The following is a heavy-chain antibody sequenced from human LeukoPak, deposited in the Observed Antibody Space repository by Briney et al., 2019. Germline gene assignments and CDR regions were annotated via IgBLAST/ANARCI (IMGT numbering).Heavy chain of an antibody. CDR2: VRSKTSSYAT. CDR3: TVNYCSGGSCYML. CDR1: GFTFSGST. V-gene: IGHV3-73*01. Sequence: GGSLRLSCAASGFTFSGSTMHWVRQASGKGLEWVGRVRSKTSSYATAYTASVKGRFTISRDDSKNTAYLQMNSLKTEDTAVYYCTVNYCSGGSCYMLWGQGTLVTVSS. D-gene: IGHD2-15*01. J-gene: IGHJ4*02.